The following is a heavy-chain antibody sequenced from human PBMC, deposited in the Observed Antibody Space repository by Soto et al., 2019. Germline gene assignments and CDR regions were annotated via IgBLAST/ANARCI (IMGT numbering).Heavy chain of an antibody. J-gene: IGHJ6*02. CDR1: GFTFSSYA. V-gene: IGHV3-30-3*01. CDR3: AREYSSGSYDDFGMDV. Sequence: QVQLVESGGGVVQPGRSLRLSCAASGFTFSSYALHWVRQAPGKGLEWVAVISYDGSNKYYADSVKGRFTISRDNSKNTLSMQMNSLRAEYTAVDYCAREYSSGSYDDFGMDVWGQGTTVTVSS. D-gene: IGHD5-18*01. CDR2: ISYDGSNK.